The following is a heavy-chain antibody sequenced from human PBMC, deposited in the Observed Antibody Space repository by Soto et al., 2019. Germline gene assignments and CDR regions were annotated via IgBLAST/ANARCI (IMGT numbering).Heavy chain of an antibody. D-gene: IGHD2-2*01. CDR2: IIPILGIA. J-gene: IGHJ6*03. Sequence: SVKVSSKAPGVTNSSYTLSWVRQATRKGLEWMGRIIPILGIANYAQKFQGRVTITADKSTSTAYMELSSLRSEDTAVYYCARDCSSTSCYERYYYYYMDVWGKGTTVTVSS. CDR1: GVTNSSYT. CDR3: ARDCSSTSCYERYYYYYMDV. V-gene: IGHV1-69*04.